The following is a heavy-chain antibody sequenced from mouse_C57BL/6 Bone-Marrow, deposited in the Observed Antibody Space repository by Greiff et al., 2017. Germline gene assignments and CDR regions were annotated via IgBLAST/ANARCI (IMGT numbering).Heavy chain of an antibody. CDR1: GFTFSDYY. J-gene: IGHJ3*01. CDR3: ASYDYPFAY. CDR2: ISNGGGST. V-gene: IGHV5-12*01. D-gene: IGHD2-4*01. Sequence: EVMFVESGGGLVQPGGSLKLSCAASGFTFSDYYMYWVRQTPEKRLEWVAYISNGGGSTYYPDTVKGRFTISRDNAKNTLYLQMSRLKSEDTAMYYCASYDYPFAYWGQGTLVTVSA.